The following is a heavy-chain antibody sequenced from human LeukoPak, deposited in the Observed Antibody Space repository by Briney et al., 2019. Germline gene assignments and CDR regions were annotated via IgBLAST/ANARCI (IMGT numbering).Heavy chain of an antibody. D-gene: IGHD4-17*01. CDR2: VYPGDSDA. V-gene: IGHV5-51*01. CDR1: GYTFTNYW. CDR3: ARQLYGDYYLAD. Sequence: GESLKISCKGSGYTFTNYWIGWVRQLPGKGLEWMGIVYPGDSDARYSPSFQGQVTFSADKSINIAYLQWSSLKASDTAMYYCARQLYGDYYLADWGQGTLVTVSS. J-gene: IGHJ4*02.